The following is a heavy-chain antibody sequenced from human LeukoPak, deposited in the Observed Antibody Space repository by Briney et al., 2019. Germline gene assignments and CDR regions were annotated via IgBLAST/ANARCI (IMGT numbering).Heavy chain of an antibody. D-gene: IGHD6-13*01. J-gene: IGHJ4*02. V-gene: IGHV1-18*01. CDR2: ISAYNGNT. CDR1: GYTFTSYG. Sequence: ASVKVSCKASGYTFTSYGISWVRQAPGQGLEWMGWISAYNGNTNYAQKLQGRVTMTTDTSTSTAYMELRSLRSDDTAVYYCARGPWGTAAGIPPEDYWGQGTLVTVSS. CDR3: ARGPWGTAAGIPPEDY.